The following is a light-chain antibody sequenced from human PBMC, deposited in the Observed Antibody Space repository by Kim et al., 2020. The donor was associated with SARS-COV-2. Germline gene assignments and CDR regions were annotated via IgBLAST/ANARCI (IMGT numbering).Light chain of an antibody. V-gene: IGKV3-20*01. CDR3: QQYGSL. CDR2: DAS. Sequence: LSLSPGERATLSCRASQSVSSSYLAWYQKKPGQAPRLLIYDASRRATGIPDRFSGSGSGTDFTLTISRLEPEDFAMYYCQQYGSLFGGGTKVDIK. J-gene: IGKJ4*01. CDR1: QSVSSSY.